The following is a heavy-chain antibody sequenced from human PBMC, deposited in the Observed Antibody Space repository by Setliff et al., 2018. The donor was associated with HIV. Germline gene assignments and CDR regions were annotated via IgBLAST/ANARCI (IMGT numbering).Heavy chain of an antibody. Sequence: SETLSLTCTVSGDSISSSDYYWGWIRQPPGKGLEWIGYIHYSGSTYYNPSLKSRVTISVDTSKNQFSLKLSSVTAADTAVYYCARDHSRGSIDYWGQGTLVTVSS. J-gene: IGHJ4*02. CDR3: ARDHSRGSIDY. V-gene: IGHV4-31*03. CDR2: IHYSGST. CDR1: GDSISSSDYY. D-gene: IGHD5-12*01.